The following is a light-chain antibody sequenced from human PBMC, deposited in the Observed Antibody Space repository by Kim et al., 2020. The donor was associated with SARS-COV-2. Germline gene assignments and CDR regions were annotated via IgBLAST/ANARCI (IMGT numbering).Light chain of an antibody. CDR1: QSIGNN. J-gene: IGKJ2*01. Sequence: EILMTQSPATLSVSPGERATLPCRASQSIGNNLAWYQQKPGQAPKLLIYGASTRATGLPARFSGSGSGTHFTLTISSLQSEDLAVYYCQQYNNWPLYSFGQGTKLEI. CDR3: QQYNNWPLYS. V-gene: IGKV3-15*01. CDR2: GAS.